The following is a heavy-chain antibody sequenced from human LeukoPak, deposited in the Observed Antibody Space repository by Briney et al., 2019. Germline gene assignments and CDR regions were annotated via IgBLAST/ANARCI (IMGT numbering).Heavy chain of an antibody. D-gene: IGHD3-22*01. CDR3: ARAIFYYDSSGYYHPAFDY. CDR1: GGSISSGGYS. Sequence: SQTLSLTCAVSGGSISSGGYSRSWIRQPPGKGLEWIGYIYHSGSTYYNPSLKSRVTISVDRSKNQFSLKLSSVTAADTAVYYCARAIFYYDSSGYYHPAFDYWGQGTLVTVSS. J-gene: IGHJ4*02. V-gene: IGHV4-30-2*01. CDR2: IYHSGST.